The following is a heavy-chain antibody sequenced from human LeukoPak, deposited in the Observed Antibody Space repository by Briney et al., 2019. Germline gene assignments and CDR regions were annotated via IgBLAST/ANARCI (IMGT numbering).Heavy chain of an antibody. V-gene: IGHV3-33*01. Sequence: PGGSLRLSCAASGFTFSSYGMPWVRQAPGKGLEWVAVIWYDGSNKYYADSVKGRFTISRDNSKNTLYLQMNSLRAEDTAVYYCARDTPGFDPWGQGTLVTVSS. J-gene: IGHJ5*02. CDR3: ARDTPGFDP. CDR1: GFTFSSYG. CDR2: IWYDGSNK.